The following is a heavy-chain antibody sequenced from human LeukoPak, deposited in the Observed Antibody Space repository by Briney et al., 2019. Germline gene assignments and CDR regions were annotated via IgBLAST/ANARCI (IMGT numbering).Heavy chain of an antibody. CDR3: ARKWRYSSGWYSYYYMDV. Sequence: GGSLRLSCAASGFTFSSYSMNWVRQAPGKGLEWVSSISSSSSYIYYADSVKGRFTISRDNAKNSLYLQMNSLRAEDTAVYYCARKWRYSSGWYSYYYMDVWGKGTTVTISS. V-gene: IGHV3-21*01. CDR2: ISSSSSYI. J-gene: IGHJ6*03. CDR1: GFTFSSYS. D-gene: IGHD6-19*01.